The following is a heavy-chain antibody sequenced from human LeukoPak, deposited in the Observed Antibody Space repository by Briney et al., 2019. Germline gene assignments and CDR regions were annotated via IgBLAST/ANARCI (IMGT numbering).Heavy chain of an antibody. CDR1: GGSFSGYY. D-gene: IGHD3-3*01. V-gene: IGHV4-34*01. CDR2: INHSGST. J-gene: IGHJ5*02. CDR3: ASKNYDFWSGYYRDYGKNWFDP. Sequence: SETLSLTCVVYGGSFSGYYWSWIRQPPGKGLEWIGEINHSGSTNYNPSLKSRVTISVDTSKNQFSLKLSSVTAADTAVYYCASKNYDFWSGYYRDYGKNWFDPWGQGTLVTVSS.